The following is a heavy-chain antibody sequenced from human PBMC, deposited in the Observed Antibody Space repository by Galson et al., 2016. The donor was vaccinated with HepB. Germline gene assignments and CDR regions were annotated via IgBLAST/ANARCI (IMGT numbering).Heavy chain of an antibody. J-gene: IGHJ2*01. CDR3: VKHSTGGVNGELLNWYFDF. V-gene: IGHV3-7*01. CDR2: IKQDGSET. CDR1: GVTFSGYA. D-gene: IGHD1-7*01. Sequence: SLRLSCAASGVTFSGYAMGWVRQAPGKGLEWVANIKQDGSETFYVVSVKGRFTISRDNARDSVYLQMNSLRAEDTAVYYCVKHSTGGVNGELLNWYFDFWGRGTLVTVSS.